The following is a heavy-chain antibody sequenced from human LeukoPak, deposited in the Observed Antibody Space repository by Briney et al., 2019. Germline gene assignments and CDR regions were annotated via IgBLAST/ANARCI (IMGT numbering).Heavy chain of an antibody. CDR1: GYTFTSYA. Sequence: ASVKVSCKASGYTFTSYAITWVRQAPGQGLEWMGWISSYNGNTNYAQKLQGRVTMTTDTSTNTAYMELRSLRSDDTAVYYCARDLGSNFYYALDYWGQGTLVTVSS. J-gene: IGHJ4*02. D-gene: IGHD3-22*01. CDR3: ARDLGSNFYYALDY. CDR2: ISSYNGNT. V-gene: IGHV1-18*01.